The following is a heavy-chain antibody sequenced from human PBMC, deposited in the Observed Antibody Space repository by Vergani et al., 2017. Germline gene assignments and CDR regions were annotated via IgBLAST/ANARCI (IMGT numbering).Heavy chain of an antibody. D-gene: IGHD2-15*01. Sequence: QVQLQESGPGLVKPSETLSLTCTVSGGSISSYYWSWIRQPPGKGLEWIGYIYYSGSTNYNPSLKSRVTISVDTSKNQFSLKLSSVTAADTAVYYCARDSPPYCSGGSCSPGTIRMDVWGQGTTVTVSS. CDR3: ARDSPPYCSGGSCSPGTIRMDV. J-gene: IGHJ6*02. CDR1: GGSISSYY. CDR2: IYYSGST. V-gene: IGHV4-59*01.